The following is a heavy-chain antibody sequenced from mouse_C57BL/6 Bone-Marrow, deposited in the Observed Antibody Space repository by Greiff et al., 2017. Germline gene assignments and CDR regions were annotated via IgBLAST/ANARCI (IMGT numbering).Heavy chain of an antibody. Sequence: QVQLQQPGAELVKPGASVKLSCKASGYTFTSYWMQWVKQRPGQGLEWIGEIDPSDSYTNYNQKFKGKATLTVDTSSSTAYMQRSSLTSEDSAVYYCAGYGFAYWGQGTLVTVSA. D-gene: IGHD2-2*01. CDR3: AGYGFAY. CDR1: GYTFTSYW. J-gene: IGHJ3*01. V-gene: IGHV1-50*01. CDR2: IDPSDSYT.